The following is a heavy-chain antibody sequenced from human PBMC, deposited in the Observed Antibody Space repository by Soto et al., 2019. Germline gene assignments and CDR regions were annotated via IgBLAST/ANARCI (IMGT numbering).Heavy chain of an antibody. CDR3: ARHDWNGVDY. D-gene: IGHD1-1*01. Sequence: QMQLQESGPGLVKPSETLSLTCTVSGGSISRNSYYWGWIRQPPGKGLEWIGSIYYSGSTYYNPSLKSRVPIPVDTSKNQCSLKLSSVTAADTAVYYCARHDWNGVDYWGQGTLVTVSS. J-gene: IGHJ4*02. CDR1: GGSISRNSYY. V-gene: IGHV4-39*01. CDR2: IYYSGST.